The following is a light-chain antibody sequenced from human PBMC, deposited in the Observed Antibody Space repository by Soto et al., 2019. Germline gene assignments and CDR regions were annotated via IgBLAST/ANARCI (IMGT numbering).Light chain of an antibody. CDR1: QSFNSIY. CDR3: QQRNNWPPGIT. V-gene: IGKV3D-20*02. J-gene: IGKJ5*01. Sequence: EIVLTQSPGTLSFSPGERSNLSCRASQSFNSIYLAWYQQKPGQAPRLLIYGASSRATGIPDRFSGSGSGTDFTLTISRLEPEDFAVYYCQQRNNWPPGITFGQGTRLEIK. CDR2: GAS.